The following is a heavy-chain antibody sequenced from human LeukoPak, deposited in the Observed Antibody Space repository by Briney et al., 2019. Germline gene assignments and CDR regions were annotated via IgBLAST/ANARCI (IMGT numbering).Heavy chain of an antibody. J-gene: IGHJ4*02. CDR1: GFTFSSYW. CDR3: ARGDPVVVIIPYYFDY. V-gene: IGHV3-7*01. Sequence: GGSLRLSCAGSGFTFSSYWMSWVRQAPGKGLEWVANIKQDGSEKHYVDSVKGRFTISRDNAKNSLFLQMNSLRAEDTAVYFCARGDPVVVIIPYYFDYWGQGTLVTVSS. CDR2: IKQDGSEK. D-gene: IGHD3-22*01.